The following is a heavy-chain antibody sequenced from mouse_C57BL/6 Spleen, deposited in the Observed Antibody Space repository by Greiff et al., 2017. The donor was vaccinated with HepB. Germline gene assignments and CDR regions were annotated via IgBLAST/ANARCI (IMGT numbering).Heavy chain of an antibody. CDR1: GYTFTSYW. Sequence: QVQLQQPGAELVKPGASVKLSCKASGYTFTSYWMHWVKQRPGQGLEWIGMIHPNSGSTNYNEKFKSKATLTVDKSSSTAYMQLSSLTSEDSAVYYCARERDYGSRNFDVWGTGTTVTVSS. CDR2: IHPNSGST. J-gene: IGHJ1*03. D-gene: IGHD1-1*01. CDR3: ARERDYGSRNFDV. V-gene: IGHV1-64*01.